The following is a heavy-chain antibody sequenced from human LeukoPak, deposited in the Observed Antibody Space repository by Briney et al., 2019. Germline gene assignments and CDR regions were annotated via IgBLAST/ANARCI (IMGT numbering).Heavy chain of an antibody. V-gene: IGHV1-69*04. CDR2: IIPILGIA. CDR3: ATLDILTGYQTGFDP. Sequence: ASVKVSCKASGGTFSSYAISWVRQAPGQGLEWMGRIIPILGIANYAQKFQGRVTITAVKSTSTAYMELSSLRSEDTAVYYCATLDILTGYQTGFDPWGQGTLVTVSS. D-gene: IGHD3-9*01. J-gene: IGHJ5*02. CDR1: GGTFSSYA.